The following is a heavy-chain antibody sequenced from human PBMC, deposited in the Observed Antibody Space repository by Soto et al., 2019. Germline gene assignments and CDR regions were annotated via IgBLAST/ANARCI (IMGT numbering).Heavy chain of an antibody. D-gene: IGHD3-10*01. Sequence: GGSLSPSCAASGFTFSSHEMNWVRQAPGKGLEWVSYISSSGSTIYYADSVKGRFTMSRDNAKNSLYLQMDSLRAEDTAVYYCARDSGYGSGTSVNHYVDCWGHGTLVTVSS. CDR2: ISSSGSTI. J-gene: IGHJ4*01. CDR1: GFTFSSHE. V-gene: IGHV3-48*03. CDR3: ARDSGYGSGTSVNHYVDC.